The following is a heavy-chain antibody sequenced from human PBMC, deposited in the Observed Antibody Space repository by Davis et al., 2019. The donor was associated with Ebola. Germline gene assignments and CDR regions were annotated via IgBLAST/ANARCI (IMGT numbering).Heavy chain of an antibody. D-gene: IGHD1-14*01. J-gene: IGHJ6*04. V-gene: IGHV4-61*08. Sequence: MPSETLSLTCAVSGGSISSGAYYWSWLRQPPGKGLEWIGYMAYYGSATYSPSLRSRVTISVDKSKNQFSLELASVTTADTAVYFCARDPRTLGYYYYGMDVWGKGTTVTVSS. CDR2: MAYYGSA. CDR1: GGSISSGAYY. CDR3: ARDPRTLGYYYYGMDV.